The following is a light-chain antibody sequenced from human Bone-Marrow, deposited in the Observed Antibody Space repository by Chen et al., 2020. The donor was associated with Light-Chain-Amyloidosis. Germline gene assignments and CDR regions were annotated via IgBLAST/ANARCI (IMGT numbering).Light chain of an antibody. CDR1: DLPTKY. CDR2: RDT. V-gene: IGLV3-25*03. CDR3: QSAERSGTYEVM. J-gene: IGLJ3*02. Sequence: SYELTQPPSVSVSPGQTARITCSGDDLPTKYAYWYQQKPGQAPVLVIHRDTERPSGISERFSGSSSGTTATLTISGVQADDEAGYHCQSAERSGTYEVMFGGGTKLTVL.